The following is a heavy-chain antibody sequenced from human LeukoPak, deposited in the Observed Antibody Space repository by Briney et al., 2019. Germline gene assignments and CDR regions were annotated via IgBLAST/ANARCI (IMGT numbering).Heavy chain of an antibody. CDR1: GFTFSSYS. CDR2: ISSSSYI. Sequence: GGSLRLSCAASGFTFSSYSMNWVRQAPGKGLEWVSSISSSSYIYYADSVKGRFTISRDNAKNSLYLQMNSLRAEDTAVYYCARDLSVVVPAANRYSPYYMDVWGKGTTVTVSS. V-gene: IGHV3-21*01. D-gene: IGHD2-2*01. J-gene: IGHJ6*03. CDR3: ARDLSVVVPAANRYSPYYMDV.